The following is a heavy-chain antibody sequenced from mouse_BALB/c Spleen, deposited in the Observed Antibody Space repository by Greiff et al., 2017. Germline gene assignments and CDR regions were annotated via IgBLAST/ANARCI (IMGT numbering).Heavy chain of an antibody. CDR3: ARGYYGVYYFDY. CDR1: GDSITSGY. D-gene: IGHD1-1*01. Sequence: EVKLQESGPSLVKPSQTLSLTCSVTGDSITSGYWNWIRKFPGNKLEYMGYISYSGSTYYNPSLKSRISITRDTSKNQYYLQLNSVTTEDTATYYCARGYYGVYYFDYWGQGTTLTVSS. V-gene: IGHV3-8*02. CDR2: ISYSGST. J-gene: IGHJ2*01.